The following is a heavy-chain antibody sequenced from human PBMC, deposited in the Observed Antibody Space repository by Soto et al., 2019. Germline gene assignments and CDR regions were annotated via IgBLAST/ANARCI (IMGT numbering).Heavy chain of an antibody. CDR3: AKDRVLLWFGELWPLFDY. V-gene: IGHV3-30*18. CDR2: ISYHGSNI. D-gene: IGHD3-10*01. Sequence: QVQLVESGGGVVQPGRSLRLSCAASGFTFNNYGMHWVRQAPGKGLEWVALISYHGSNIYYADSVKGRFTISRDNSKNTLYLQMNSLRPEDTAVYYCAKDRVLLWFGELWPLFDYWGQGTLVTVSS. J-gene: IGHJ4*02. CDR1: GFTFNNYG.